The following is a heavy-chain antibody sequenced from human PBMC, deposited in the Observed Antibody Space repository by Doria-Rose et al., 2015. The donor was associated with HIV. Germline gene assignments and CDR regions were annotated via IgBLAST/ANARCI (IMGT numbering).Heavy chain of an antibody. D-gene: IGHD1-26*01. CDR3: ARVLSGPYDY. V-gene: IGHV4-59*01. CDR1: GGSISRCY. J-gene: IGHJ4*02. Sequence: VQLQESGPGLVKPSETLSLTCSVSGGSISRCYWSWIRQPPGKGLEYFGDIFYTGSTNYSLSLKSRVSISIDTSRNRFSMRLSSVTAADTTVYYCARVLSGPYDYWGQGTLVTVSS. CDR2: IFYTGST.